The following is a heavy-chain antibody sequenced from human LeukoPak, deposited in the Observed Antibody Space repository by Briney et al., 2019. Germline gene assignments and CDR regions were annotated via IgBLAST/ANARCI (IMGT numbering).Heavy chain of an antibody. Sequence: AGRSLRLSCAASGFTFSSYAMHWVSQAPGKWPEWVAVISYDGSNKYYADSVKGRFTISRDNSKNTLYLQMNSLRAEDTAVYYCAREAEWELLHDYWGQGTLVTVSS. CDR2: ISYDGSNK. J-gene: IGHJ4*02. CDR1: GFTFSSYA. D-gene: IGHD1-26*01. V-gene: IGHV3-30-3*01. CDR3: AREAEWELLHDY.